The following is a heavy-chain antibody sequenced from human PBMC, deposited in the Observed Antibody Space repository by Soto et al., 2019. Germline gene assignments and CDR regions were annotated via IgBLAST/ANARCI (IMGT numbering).Heavy chain of an antibody. CDR1: GFTFSSYG. Sequence: SLRLSCAASGFTFSSYGMHWVRQAPGKGLEWVAVISYDGSNKYYADSVKGRFTISRDNSKNTLYLQMNSLRAEDTAVYYCAKDPPRGSLGDYYYGMDVWGQGTTVTVSS. J-gene: IGHJ6*02. CDR2: ISYDGSNK. V-gene: IGHV3-30*18. D-gene: IGHD3-16*01. CDR3: AKDPPRGSLGDYYYGMDV.